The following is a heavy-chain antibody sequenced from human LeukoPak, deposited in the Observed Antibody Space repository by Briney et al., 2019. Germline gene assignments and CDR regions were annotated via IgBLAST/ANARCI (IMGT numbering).Heavy chain of an antibody. Sequence: QPGGSLGLSCVGFGLTFRNYGMNWVRQAPGTGLEWVAGMREDGGQEYYVDSVRGRFTISRDSAKNSLYLQMNSLRVEDTAVYYCVRALRSSSPYWGQGTLVTVSS. CDR3: VRALRSSSPY. D-gene: IGHD6-6*01. J-gene: IGHJ4*02. CDR2: MREDGGQE. CDR1: GLTFRNYG. V-gene: IGHV3-7*03.